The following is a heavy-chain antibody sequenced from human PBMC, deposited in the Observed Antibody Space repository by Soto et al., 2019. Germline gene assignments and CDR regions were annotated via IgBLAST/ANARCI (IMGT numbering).Heavy chain of an antibody. J-gene: IGHJ3*01. V-gene: IGHV3-74*01. Sequence: PGGSLRLSCAASGFTFSYYWMHWVRQAPGQGLLWVSRIHSDGSSTTYADSVKGRFTISRDNAKNTVSLQMNSLRVEDTGVYFCARGDRGAFDLWGQRTMVTVSS. D-gene: IGHD2-21*02. CDR1: GFTFSYYW. CDR2: IHSDGSST. CDR3: ARGDRGAFDL.